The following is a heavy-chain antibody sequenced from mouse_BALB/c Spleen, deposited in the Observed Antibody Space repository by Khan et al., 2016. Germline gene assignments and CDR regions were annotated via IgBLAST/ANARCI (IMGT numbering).Heavy chain of an antibody. CDR1: GFDFSRYW. CDR3: ARLGYYGRFDD. Sequence: EVKLLESGGGLVQPGGSLKLSCAASGFDFSRYWMSWVRQAPGKGLEWIGEINPDSSTINYTPSLKDKFIISRDNAKNTLYLQMSKVRSEDTALYYCARLGYYGRFDDWGQGTTLTVSS. CDR2: INPDSSTI. J-gene: IGHJ2*01. V-gene: IGHV4-1*02. D-gene: IGHD1-1*01.